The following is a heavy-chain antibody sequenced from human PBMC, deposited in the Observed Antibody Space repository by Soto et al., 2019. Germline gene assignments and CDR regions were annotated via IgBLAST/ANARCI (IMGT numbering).Heavy chain of an antibody. Sequence: GASVKVSCKASGYTFTGYYMHWVRQAPGQGLEWMGWINPNSGGTNYAQKFQGWVTMTRDTSISTAYMELSRLRSDDTAVYYCARGPESSLYYYDSSGYLGYNWFDPWGQGTLVTVSS. J-gene: IGHJ5*02. V-gene: IGHV1-2*04. CDR3: ARGPESSLYYYDSSGYLGYNWFDP. D-gene: IGHD3-22*01. CDR2: INPNSGGT. CDR1: GYTFTGYY.